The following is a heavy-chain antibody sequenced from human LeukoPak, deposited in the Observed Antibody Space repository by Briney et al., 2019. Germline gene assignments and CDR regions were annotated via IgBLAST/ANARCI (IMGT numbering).Heavy chain of an antibody. J-gene: IGHJ4*02. V-gene: IGHV3-23*01. Sequence: SGGSLRLSCAASGFTFSSYAMSWVRQAPGKGLEWVSAISGSGGSTYYADSVKGRFTISRDNSKNTLYLQMNSLRAEDTAVYYCAKDGPQGDWFGPGPSWGQGTLVTVSS. CDR2: ISGSGGST. D-gene: IGHD3-9*01. CDR3: AKDGPQGDWFGPGPS. CDR1: GFTFSSYA.